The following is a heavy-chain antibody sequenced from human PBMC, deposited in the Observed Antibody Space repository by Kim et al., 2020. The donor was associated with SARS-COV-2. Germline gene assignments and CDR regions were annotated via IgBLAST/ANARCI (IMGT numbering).Heavy chain of an antibody. J-gene: IGHJ4*02. CDR3: ARFTITMIEVAWYFDY. CDR2: IYYSGST. CDR1: GGSISSSSYY. V-gene: IGHV4-39*01. D-gene: IGHD3-22*01. Sequence: SETLSLTCTVSGGSISSSSYYWVWIRQPPGKGLEWIGSIYYSGSTYYNRSLKSRVTISVDTAKNQYSLKLSSLTAADTAVYYCARFTITMIEVAWYFDYWGQVTLVTFTS.